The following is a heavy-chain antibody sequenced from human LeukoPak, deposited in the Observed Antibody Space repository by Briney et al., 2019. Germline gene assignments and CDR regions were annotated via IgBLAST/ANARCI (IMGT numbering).Heavy chain of an antibody. CDR1: VXSTRTSP. D-gene: IGHD3-10*01. CDR2: INLTGTT. Sequence: SETLSLTCTVSVXSTRTSPWSWIGQPAGNHLNWMGGINLTGTTNYNPSLKSRVTMSVDTSKNQFSLKLNTVTAADTAVYYCARGSGSGSGSYYKDHYYGMDVWGPGTTVTVS. CDR3: ARGSGSGSGSYYKDHYYGMDV. J-gene: IGHJ6*02. V-gene: IGHV4-4*07.